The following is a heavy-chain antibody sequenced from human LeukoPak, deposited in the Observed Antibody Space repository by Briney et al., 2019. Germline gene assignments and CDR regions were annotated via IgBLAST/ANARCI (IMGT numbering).Heavy chain of an antibody. J-gene: IGHJ6*03. Sequence: ASVKVSCKASGYTFTSYGISWVRQAPGQGLEWMGWISAYNGNTNYAQKLQGRVTMTTDTSTSTAYMELRSLRSDDTAVYYCARDPIVGASPTLYYYYMDVWGKGTTVTVSS. CDR2: ISAYNGNT. CDR3: ARDPIVGASPTLYYYYMDV. D-gene: IGHD1-26*01. CDR1: GYTFTSYG. V-gene: IGHV1-18*01.